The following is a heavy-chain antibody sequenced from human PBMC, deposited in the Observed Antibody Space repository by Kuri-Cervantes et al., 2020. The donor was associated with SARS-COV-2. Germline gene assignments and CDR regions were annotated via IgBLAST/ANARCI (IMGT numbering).Heavy chain of an antibody. J-gene: IGHJ4*02. Sequence: GESLKISCVGSGFSFSTYAVSRVRQAPGKGLQWVSSINGGGEETYYADSVKGRFAVSRDNSKNTLSLQLNSLRAEDTAVYYCVLWTGSYSGNRRFDDWGQGTLVTVSS. CDR3: VLWTGSYSGNRRFDD. V-gene: IGHV3-23*01. D-gene: IGHD5-12*01. CDR1: GFSFSTYA. CDR2: INGGGEET.